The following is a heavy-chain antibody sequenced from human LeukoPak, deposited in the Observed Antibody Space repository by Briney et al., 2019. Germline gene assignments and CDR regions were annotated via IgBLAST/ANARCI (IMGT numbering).Heavy chain of an antibody. D-gene: IGHD2-21*02. CDR2: INPSGGST. V-gene: IGHV1-46*01. CDR1: GYTFTSYY. J-gene: IGHJ4*02. CDR3: ARDTKNCGGDCSPGYFDY. Sequence: ASVKVSCKASGYTFTSYYMHWVRQAPGQGLEWMGIINPSGGSTSYAQKFQGRVTMTRDTSTGTVYMELSSLRSEDTAVYYCARDTKNCGGDCSPGYFDYWGQGTLVTVSS.